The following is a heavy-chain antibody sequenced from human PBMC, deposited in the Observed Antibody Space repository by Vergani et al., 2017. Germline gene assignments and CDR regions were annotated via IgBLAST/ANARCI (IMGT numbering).Heavy chain of an antibody. CDR2: LSASDRRT. J-gene: IGHJ3*02. V-gene: IGHV3-23*04. CDR1: GFAFRTYG. Sequence: EVLLVESGGDLVQPGGSLRLSCEASGFAFRTYGMHWVRQAPGKGLEWVSTLSASDRRTHYADSVKGRFTISRDISKNTLFLHMNSLRPEDTAVYYCAKVGRSEVAGTFGAFDIWGQGTMVTVSS. D-gene: IGHD6-19*01. CDR3: AKVGRSEVAGTFGAFDI.